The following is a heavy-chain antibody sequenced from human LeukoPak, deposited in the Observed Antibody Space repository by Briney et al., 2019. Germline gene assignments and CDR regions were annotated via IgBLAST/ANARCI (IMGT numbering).Heavy chain of an antibody. D-gene: IGHD6-19*01. CDR1: GGPFNTYY. Sequence: PSETLSLTCSVYGGPFNTYYWSWIPQSPGKGLEWIGEISHSGSSKYSKSLKSRVTISIDTSKNQFSLQLTSVTDADAAVYFCARGGSGWAGTLLDNWGQGTLVTVSS. J-gene: IGHJ4*02. V-gene: IGHV4-34*01. CDR2: ISHSGSS. CDR3: ARGGSGWAGTLLDN.